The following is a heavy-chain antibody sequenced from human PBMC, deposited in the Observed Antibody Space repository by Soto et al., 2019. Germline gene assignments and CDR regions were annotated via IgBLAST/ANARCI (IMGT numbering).Heavy chain of an antibody. CDR1: GGSISSGDYY. CDR3: ARGPNGGFPVIWFDP. Sequence: QVQLQEPGPGLVKPSQTLSLTCTVSGGSISSGDYYWSWIRQPPGKGLEWIVYIYYSGSTYYNPSLKSRVTISVDTSKNQFSLKLSSVTAADTAVYYCARGPNGGFPVIWFDPWGQGTLVTVSS. J-gene: IGHJ5*02. CDR2: IYYSGST. V-gene: IGHV4-30-4*01. D-gene: IGHD2-15*01.